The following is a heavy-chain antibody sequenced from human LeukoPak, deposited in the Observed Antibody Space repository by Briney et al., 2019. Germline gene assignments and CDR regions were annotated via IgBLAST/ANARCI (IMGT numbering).Heavy chain of an antibody. J-gene: IGHJ4*02. V-gene: IGHV1-2*02. D-gene: IGHD1-14*01. CDR3: ARDLVGGTWASGY. CDR2: INPNNGGT. Sequence: ASVKVSCKASGFTFTGYYIHWVRQAPGQGLEWMGWINPNNGGTNYAQTFQDRVTMTRDTSVSTAYMVLSRLRSDDTAVYYCARDLVGGTWASGYWGQGTLVTVSS. CDR1: GFTFTGYY.